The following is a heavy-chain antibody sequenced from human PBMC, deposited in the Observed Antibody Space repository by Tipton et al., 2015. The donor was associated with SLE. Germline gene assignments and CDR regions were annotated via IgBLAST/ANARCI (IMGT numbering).Heavy chain of an antibody. J-gene: IGHJ6*02. D-gene: IGHD1-26*01. V-gene: IGHV4-59*11. CDR2: IYYSGGT. CDR3: ARAREEGGYYGMDG. CDR1: GGSISSHY. Sequence: LRLSCTVSGGSISSHYWSWIRQPPGKGLEWIGYIYYSGGTNYNPSLKSRVTISVDTSKNQFSLKLSSVTAADTAVYYCARAREEGGYYGMDGWGQGTTVTVSS.